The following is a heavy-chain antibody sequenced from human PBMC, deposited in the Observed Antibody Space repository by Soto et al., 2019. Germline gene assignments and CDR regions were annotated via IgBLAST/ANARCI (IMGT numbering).Heavy chain of an antibody. Sequence: QVQLVESGGGVVQPGRSLRLSCAASGFSFSSYGMHWVRQAPGKGLEWVAVISYDVTNKYYADSVKGRFTISRDNXKXRLYLQMNSLRAEDTAVYYCAKDLRIAVAGTDYFDSWGQGTLVTVSS. CDR2: ISYDVTNK. D-gene: IGHD6-19*01. V-gene: IGHV3-30*18. J-gene: IGHJ4*02. CDR1: GFSFSSYG. CDR3: AKDLRIAVAGTDYFDS.